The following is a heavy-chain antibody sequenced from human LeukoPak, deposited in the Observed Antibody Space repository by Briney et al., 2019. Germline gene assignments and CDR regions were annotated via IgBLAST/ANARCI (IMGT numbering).Heavy chain of an antibody. CDR1: GFTFSSYA. V-gene: IGHV3-30-3*01. Sequence: GSLRLSCAASGFTFSSYAMHWVRQAPGKGLEWVAVISYDGSNKYYADSVKGRFTISRDNSKNTLYLQMNSLRAEDTAVYFCAKGGPKFFDYGAQGSLVTVSS. CDR2: ISYDGSNK. J-gene: IGHJ4*02. CDR3: AKGGPKFFDY.